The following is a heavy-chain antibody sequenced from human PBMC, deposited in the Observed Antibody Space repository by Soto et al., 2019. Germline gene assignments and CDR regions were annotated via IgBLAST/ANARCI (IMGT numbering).Heavy chain of an antibody. V-gene: IGHV3-21*01. CDR2: ISSSSSYI. Sequence: GGSLRLSCAASGFTFSSYSMNWVRQAPGKGLEWVSSISSSSSYIYYADSVKGRFTISRDNAKNSLYLQMNSLRAEDTAVYYCARGGYSSSVDYYYYMDVWGKGTTVTVSS. J-gene: IGHJ6*03. CDR3: ARGGYSSSVDYYYYMDV. D-gene: IGHD6-6*01. CDR1: GFTFSSYS.